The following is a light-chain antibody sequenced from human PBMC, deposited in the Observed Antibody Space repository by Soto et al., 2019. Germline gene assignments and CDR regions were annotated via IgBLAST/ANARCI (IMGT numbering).Light chain of an antibody. CDR3: QQYGTSPAT. CDR1: QSVTNSY. Sequence: EIVLTQSPDTLSLSPGERVTLSCRASQSVTNSYLAWYQQKFGQAPRLLIYGASTRATGIPDRFSGSGSGTDFTLTVSRLEPEDFAVYFCQQYGTSPATFGQGTDWRL. V-gene: IGKV3-20*01. J-gene: IGKJ5*01. CDR2: GAS.